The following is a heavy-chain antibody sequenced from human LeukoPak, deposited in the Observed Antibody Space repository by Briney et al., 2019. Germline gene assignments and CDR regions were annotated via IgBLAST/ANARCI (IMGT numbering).Heavy chain of an antibody. J-gene: IGHJ5*02. CDR3: AKDGSIAAAVPGDWFDP. CDR2: IYFSGST. Sequence: PSETLSLTCTVSGGSISSYYWSWIRQPPGKGLEWIGYIYFSGSTNYNPSLKSRVTISVDTSKNQFSLKLSSVTAADTAVYYCAKDGSIAAAVPGDWFDPWGQGTLVTVSS. CDR1: GGSISSYY. V-gene: IGHV4-59*01. D-gene: IGHD6-13*01.